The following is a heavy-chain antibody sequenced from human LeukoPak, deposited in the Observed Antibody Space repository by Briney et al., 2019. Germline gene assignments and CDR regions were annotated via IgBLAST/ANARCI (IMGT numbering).Heavy chain of an antibody. CDR2: IKQDGSDK. V-gene: IGHV3-7*01. Sequence: GSLRLSCAASGFTFSDYYMSWIRQAPGKGLEWVANIKQDGSDKYYVDSVKGRFTISRDNAKNSLYLQMNSLRAEDTALFYCARDSGYSSSSGFDYWGQGTLVTVSS. J-gene: IGHJ4*02. CDR1: GFTFSDYY. D-gene: IGHD6-6*01. CDR3: ARDSGYSSSSGFDY.